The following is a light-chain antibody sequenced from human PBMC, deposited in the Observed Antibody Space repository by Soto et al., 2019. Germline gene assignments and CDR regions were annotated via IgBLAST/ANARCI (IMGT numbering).Light chain of an antibody. Sequence: IVLTQPPGTLSFSPGERVTLSCKASQSISSSHLAWYQQRPGQAPKLLIYDASNRATGISDRFTGSGSGTDFTLTITRLEPEDFAVYYCQQYHSSPRTFGQGTKVDIK. J-gene: IGKJ1*01. CDR1: QSISSSH. CDR3: QQYHSSPRT. CDR2: DAS. V-gene: IGKV3-20*01.